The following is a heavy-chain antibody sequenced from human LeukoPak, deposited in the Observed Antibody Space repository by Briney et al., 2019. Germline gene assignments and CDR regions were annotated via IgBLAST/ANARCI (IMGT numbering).Heavy chain of an antibody. CDR2: ISWNSGSI. CDR3: AKGYCSGGSCSEGAFDI. V-gene: IGHV3-9*03. Sequence: GGSLRLSCAASGFTFDDYAMHWVRHAPGKGLEWVSGISWNSGSIGYADSVKGRFTISRDNAKNSLYLQMNSLRAEDMALYYCAKGYCSGGSCSEGAFDIWGQGTMVTVSS. D-gene: IGHD2-15*01. CDR1: GFTFDDYA. J-gene: IGHJ3*02.